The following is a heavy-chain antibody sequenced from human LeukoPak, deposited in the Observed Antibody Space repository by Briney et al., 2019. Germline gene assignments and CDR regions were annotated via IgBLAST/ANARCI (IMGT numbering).Heavy chain of an antibody. V-gene: IGHV4-31*03. J-gene: IGHJ4*02. Sequence: SETLSLTCTVSGGSISSGTYYWSWIRQHPGKGLEWIGYIYSGGGTYYNPSLKSRVTISLDTSENQVSLKLSSVTAADTAVYYCAREGAYCGGDCYLDYWGQGTLVTASS. CDR3: AREGAYCGGDCYLDY. CDR2: IYSGGGT. D-gene: IGHD2-21*02. CDR1: GGSISSGTYY.